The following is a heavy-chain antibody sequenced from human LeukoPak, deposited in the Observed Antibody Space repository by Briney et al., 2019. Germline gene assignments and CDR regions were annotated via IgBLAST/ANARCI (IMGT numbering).Heavy chain of an antibody. J-gene: IGHJ5*02. V-gene: IGHV1-18*01. CDR2: ISAYNGIT. Sequence: ASVKVSCKASGCTFTSYGISWVRQAPGQGLEWMGWISAYNGITNYAQKLQGTVTMTTDTSTSTAYMELRSLRSDDTAVYYCARHPSYGSGSYYNQYNWFDPWGQGTLVTVSS. D-gene: IGHD3-10*01. CDR1: GCTFTSYG. CDR3: ARHPSYGSGSYYNQYNWFDP.